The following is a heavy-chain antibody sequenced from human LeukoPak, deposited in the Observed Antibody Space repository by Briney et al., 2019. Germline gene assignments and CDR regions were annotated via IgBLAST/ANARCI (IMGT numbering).Heavy chain of an antibody. CDR2: INPSGGST. Sequence: ASVKVACKASGYTFTSYYMHWVRQAPGQGLEWMGIINPSGGSTSDAQKFQGRVTMTRDMSTSTVYMELSSLRSEDTAVYYCARAGSDAIFGVASYYFDYWGQGTLVTVSS. D-gene: IGHD3-3*01. CDR1: GYTFTSYY. J-gene: IGHJ4*02. V-gene: IGHV1-46*01. CDR3: ARAGSDAIFGVASYYFDY.